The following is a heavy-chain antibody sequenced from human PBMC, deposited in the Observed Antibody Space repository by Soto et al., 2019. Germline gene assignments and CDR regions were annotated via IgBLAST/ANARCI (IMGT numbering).Heavy chain of an antibody. CDR1: GGSFSGYY. V-gene: IGHV4-34*01. CDR3: ARGLRAVARLKNYYFDY. D-gene: IGHD6-19*01. Sequence: SQMLSLTCAVYGGSFSGYYWSWIRQPPGKGLEWIGEINHSGSTNYNPSLKSRVTISVDTSKNQFSLKLSSVTAADTAVYYCARGLRAVARLKNYYFDYWGQGTLVTVSS. CDR2: INHSGST. J-gene: IGHJ4*02.